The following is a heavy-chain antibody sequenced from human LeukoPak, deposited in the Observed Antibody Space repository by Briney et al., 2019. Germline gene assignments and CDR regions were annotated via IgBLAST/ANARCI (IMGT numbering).Heavy chain of an antibody. V-gene: IGHV3-53*01. D-gene: IGHD5-12*01. CDR2: IYSDGRT. J-gene: IGHJ4*02. CDR1: GFTVSSNY. CDR3: ARDRGGSLGYSGYNWSFDY. Sequence: PGGSLRLSCAASGFTVSSNYMSWVRQAPGKGLEWVSVIYSDGRTKYADSVKGRFTISRDNSKNTLSLRMNSLRAEDTGVYYCARDRGGSLGYSGYNWSFDYWGQGSLVTVSS.